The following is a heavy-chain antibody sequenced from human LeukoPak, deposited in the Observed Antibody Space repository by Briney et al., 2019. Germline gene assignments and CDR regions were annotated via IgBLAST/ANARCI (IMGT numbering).Heavy chain of an antibody. Sequence: PGGSLRLSCAASGFAFRDYWMNWVRQAPGKGLEWVANINLGGSVILYVDSAKGRFTASRDNAENSVSLQMNSLRAEDTAVYYCAAWGLHNYWGQGTLVTVSS. CDR1: GFAFRDYW. V-gene: IGHV3-7*01. CDR2: INLGGSVI. CDR3: AAWGLHNY. J-gene: IGHJ4*02. D-gene: IGHD7-27*01.